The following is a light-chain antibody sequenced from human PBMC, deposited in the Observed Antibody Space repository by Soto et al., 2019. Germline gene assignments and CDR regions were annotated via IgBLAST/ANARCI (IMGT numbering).Light chain of an antibody. Sequence: QSVLTQPASVSGSPGQSVTISCTGTSSDVGGYNYVSWYQQHPGKAPKLMLYEVSNRPSGVSNRFSGSKSGNTASLTISGLQAEDEADYYCSSYPSSSTYVFGTGTKVTVL. CDR1: SSDVGGYNY. J-gene: IGLJ1*01. V-gene: IGLV2-14*01. CDR2: EVS. CDR3: SSYPSSSTYV.